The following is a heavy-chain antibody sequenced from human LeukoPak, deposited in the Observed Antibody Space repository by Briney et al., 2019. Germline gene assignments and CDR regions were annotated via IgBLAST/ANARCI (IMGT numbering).Heavy chain of an antibody. CDR1: GFTVTNYV. Sequence: GGSLRLSCAASGFTVTNYVMSWVRQAPGKGLEWVSGISDSGGSTYYADSVKGRFTISRDNSKNTLYLQMNSLRAEDTAVYYCAKGPLGDVDYWGQGTLVTVSS. CDR3: AKGPLGDVDY. V-gene: IGHV3-23*01. CDR2: ISDSGGST. J-gene: IGHJ4*02. D-gene: IGHD4-17*01.